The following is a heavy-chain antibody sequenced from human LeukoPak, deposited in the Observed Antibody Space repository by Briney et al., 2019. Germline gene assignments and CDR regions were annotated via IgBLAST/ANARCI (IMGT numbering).Heavy chain of an antibody. V-gene: IGHV3-30*03. D-gene: IGHD4-17*01. J-gene: IGHJ4*02. CDR1: GFTFSSYG. CDR3: ARAPGIYGDYFDY. CDR2: ISYDGSNK. Sequence: AGGSLRLSCAASGFTFSSYGMHWVRQAPGKGLEWVAVISYDGSNKYYADSVKGRFTISRDNSKNTLYLQMNSLRAEDTAVYYRARAPGIYGDYFDYWGQGTLVTVSS.